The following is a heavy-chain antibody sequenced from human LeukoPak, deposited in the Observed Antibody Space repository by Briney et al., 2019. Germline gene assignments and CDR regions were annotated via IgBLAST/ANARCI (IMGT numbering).Heavy chain of an antibody. CDR3: AREEQDWRVPAAIPASYHYYYMDV. D-gene: IGHD2-2*01. CDR1: GFTFSSYW. CDR2: IKQDGSEK. Sequence: PGVSLRLSCAASGFTFSSYWMSWVRQAPGKGLEWVANIKQDGSEKYYVDSVKGRFTISRDNAKNSLYLQMNSLRAEDTAVHYCAREEQDWRVPAAIPASYHYYYMDVWGKGTTVTVSS. J-gene: IGHJ6*03. V-gene: IGHV3-7*01.